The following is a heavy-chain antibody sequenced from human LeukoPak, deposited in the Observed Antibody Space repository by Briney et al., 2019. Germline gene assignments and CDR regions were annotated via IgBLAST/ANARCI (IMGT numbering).Heavy chain of an antibody. Sequence: PRGSLRLSCAVSGFTASINYMSWVRQAPGKGLGWVSVIYSGGSTYYADSVKGRFTISRDNSKNTLYLQMNSLRAEDTAVYYCASSTIAVAGTPFDYWGQGTLVTVSS. CDR3: ASSTIAVAGTPFDY. CDR2: IYSGGST. CDR1: GFTASINY. J-gene: IGHJ4*02. V-gene: IGHV3-66*02. D-gene: IGHD6-19*01.